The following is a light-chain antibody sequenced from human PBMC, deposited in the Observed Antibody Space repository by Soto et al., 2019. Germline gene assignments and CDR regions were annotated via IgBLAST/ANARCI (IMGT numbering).Light chain of an antibody. CDR3: MQGIHWYT. V-gene: IGKV2-30*01. CDR2: EVS. CDR1: HRLVYYNGNTY. Sequence: EAVLTQSPLSLPVTLGQPASISCRSSHRLVYYNGNTYLTWFHQRPGQSPRRLIYEVSKRDSGVPDRFSGSGSGPDFTLKINRVEAEDVGVYYCMQGIHWYTFGQGTKLEI. J-gene: IGKJ2*01.